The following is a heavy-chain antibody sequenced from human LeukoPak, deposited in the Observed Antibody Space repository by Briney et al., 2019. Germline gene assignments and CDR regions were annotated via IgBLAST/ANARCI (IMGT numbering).Heavy chain of an antibody. CDR1: GFTFSSYW. D-gene: IGHD6-19*01. J-gene: IGHJ6*02. Sequence: HPGESLRLSCAASGFTFSSYWMSWVRQAPGKGLEWVANIKQDGSEKYYVDSVKGRFTISRDNAKNSLYLQMNSLRAEDTAVYYCARDPYSSGWPSYYYYGMDVWGQGTTVTVSS. CDR2: IKQDGSEK. V-gene: IGHV3-7*01. CDR3: ARDPYSSGWPSYYYYGMDV.